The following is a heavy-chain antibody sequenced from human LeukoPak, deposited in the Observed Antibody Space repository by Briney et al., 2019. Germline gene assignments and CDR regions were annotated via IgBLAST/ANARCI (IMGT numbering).Heavy chain of an antibody. Sequence: KPSETLSLTCAVYGGSFSGYYWSWIRQPPGKGLEWIGEINHNGSTNYNPSLKSRVTISVDTSKNQFSLKLSSVTAADTAVYYCARAIFLYSGSLYYYYGMDVWGQGTTVTVSS. CDR2: INHNGST. CDR3: ARAIFLYSGSLYYYYGMDV. CDR1: GGSFSGYY. J-gene: IGHJ6*02. D-gene: IGHD1-26*01. V-gene: IGHV4-34*01.